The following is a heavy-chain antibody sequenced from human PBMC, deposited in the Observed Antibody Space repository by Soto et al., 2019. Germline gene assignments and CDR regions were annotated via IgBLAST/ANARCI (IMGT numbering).Heavy chain of an antibody. CDR2: IWYDGSNK. D-gene: IGHD3-10*01. V-gene: IGHV3-33*01. J-gene: IGHJ4*02. CDR1: GFTFSSYG. CDR3: ARVSGPPGSGSLDY. Sequence: GGSLRLSCAASGFTFSSYGMHWVRQAPGKGLEWVAVIWYDGSNKYYADSVKGRFTISRDNSKNTLYLQMNSLRAEDTAVYYCARVSGPPGSGSLDYWGQGTLVTVSS.